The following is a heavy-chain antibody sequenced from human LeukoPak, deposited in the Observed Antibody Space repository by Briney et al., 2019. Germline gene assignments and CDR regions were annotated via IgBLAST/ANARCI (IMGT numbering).Heavy chain of an antibody. CDR3: AKLSHEPRNIVVVVAATFDY. D-gene: IGHD2-15*01. Sequence: GGSLRLSCAASGFTFSSYAMSWARQAPGKGLEWVSAISGSGGSTYYADSVKGRFTISRDNSKNTLYLQMNSLRAEDTAVYYCAKLSHEPRNIVVVVAATFDYWGQGTLVTVSS. V-gene: IGHV3-23*01. CDR2: ISGSGGST. CDR1: GFTFSSYA. J-gene: IGHJ4*02.